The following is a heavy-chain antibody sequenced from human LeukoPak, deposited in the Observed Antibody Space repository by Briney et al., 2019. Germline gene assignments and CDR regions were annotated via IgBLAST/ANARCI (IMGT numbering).Heavy chain of an antibody. CDR3: ARQKDTAMVRGFVDYFGY. CDR2: IYPGDSDT. Sequence: GESLKISCKGSGYSFTSYWIDWVRQMPGKGLEWMGIIYPGDSDTRYSPSFQGQVTISADKSISTAYLQWSSLKASDTAMYYCARQKDTAMVRGFVDYFGYWGQGTLVTVSS. V-gene: IGHV5-51*01. CDR1: GYSFTSYW. J-gene: IGHJ4*02. D-gene: IGHD5-18*01.